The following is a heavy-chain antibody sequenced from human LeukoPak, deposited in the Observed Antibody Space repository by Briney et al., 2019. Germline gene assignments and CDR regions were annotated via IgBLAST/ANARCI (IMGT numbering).Heavy chain of an antibody. CDR3: ARDLDYYDSSGYYSDAFDI. J-gene: IGHJ3*02. Sequence: SETLSLTCTVSGGSISSYYWSWIRQPPGKGLEWIGDIYYSGSTNYNPSLKSRVTISVDTSKNQFSLKLSSVTAADTAVYYCARDLDYYDSSGYYSDAFDIWGQGTMVTVSS. V-gene: IGHV4-59*01. CDR1: GGSISSYY. CDR2: IYYSGST. D-gene: IGHD3-22*01.